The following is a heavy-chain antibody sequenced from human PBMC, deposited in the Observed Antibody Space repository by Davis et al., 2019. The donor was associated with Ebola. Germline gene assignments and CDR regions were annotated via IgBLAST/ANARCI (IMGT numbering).Heavy chain of an antibody. V-gene: IGHV1-46*01. CDR3: ARDPCGGSITTLAGYYYGMDV. CDR1: GYTITTHY. CDR2: INPSAGTP. J-gene: IGHJ6*02. Sequence: ASVTVSCKASGYTITTHYIHWVRHTPGQGLEWMGMINPSAGTPSYAQKFQGRVTMTRDPSTSTVYVELTSLRSDDTAVCICARDPCGGSITTLAGYYYGMDVWGQGTTVSVSS. D-gene: IGHD3-9*01.